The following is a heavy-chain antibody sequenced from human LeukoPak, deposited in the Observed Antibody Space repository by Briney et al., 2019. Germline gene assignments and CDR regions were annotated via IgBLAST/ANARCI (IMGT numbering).Heavy chain of an antibody. CDR1: GGSISSYY. J-gene: IGHJ6*03. D-gene: IGHD2-2*01. Sequence: PSETLSLTCTVSGGSISSYYWSWLRQPPGKGLEWIGYIYHSGSTYYNPSLKSRVTISVDRSKNQFSLKLSSVTAADTAVYYCARGGYIVVVPAARPHYMDVWGKGTTVTVSS. V-gene: IGHV4-59*12. CDR3: ARGGYIVVVPAARPHYMDV. CDR2: IYHSGST.